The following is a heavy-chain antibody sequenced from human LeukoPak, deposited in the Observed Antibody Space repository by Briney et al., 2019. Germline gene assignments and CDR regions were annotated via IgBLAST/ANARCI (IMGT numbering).Heavy chain of an antibody. J-gene: IGHJ4*02. D-gene: IGHD5-24*01. CDR1: GSSFSNFG. CDR3: VKGGDGFNFGDH. Sequence: GGSLRLSCAASGSSFSNFGMHWVRQTPGKGLEWVALIWSDARKTHYADSVMGRFTISRDNSENTLYLQMNSLRVEDTAVYYCVKGGDGFNFGDHWGQGNRVTVSS. CDR2: IWSDARKT. V-gene: IGHV3-33*06.